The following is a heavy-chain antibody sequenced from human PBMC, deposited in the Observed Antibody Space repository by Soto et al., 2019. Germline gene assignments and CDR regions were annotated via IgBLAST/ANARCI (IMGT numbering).Heavy chain of an antibody. CDR1: GFTFSSYS. Sequence: GGSLRLSCAASGFTFSSYSMNWVRQAPGKGLEWVSSISSSSSYIYYADSVKGRFTISRDNAKNSLYLQMNSLRAEDTAVYYCAAAVVPAAIYDYYGMDVWGQGTTVTVSS. D-gene: IGHD2-2*01. CDR3: AAAVVPAAIYDYYGMDV. J-gene: IGHJ6*02. CDR2: ISSSSSYI. V-gene: IGHV3-21*01.